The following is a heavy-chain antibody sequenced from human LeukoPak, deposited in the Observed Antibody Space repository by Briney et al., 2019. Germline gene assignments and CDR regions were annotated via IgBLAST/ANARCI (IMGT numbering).Heavy chain of an antibody. CDR3: AREDCSGGDCTSFDY. V-gene: IGHV4-34*01. Sequence: PSETLSLTCAVYGGTFSDYYWSWIRQSPGKGLEWIGEINPGGSTNYNPSLESRVIMSVDTSKNQFSLKMDSVSAADTAVYYCAREDCSGGDCTSFDYWGQGTLVTVSS. J-gene: IGHJ4*02. CDR1: GGTFSDYY. D-gene: IGHD2-15*01. CDR2: INPGGST.